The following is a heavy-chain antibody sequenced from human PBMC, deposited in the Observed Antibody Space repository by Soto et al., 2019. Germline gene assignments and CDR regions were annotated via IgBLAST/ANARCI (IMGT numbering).Heavy chain of an antibody. J-gene: IGHJ4*02. CDR3: AKDPLGYCSSTSCFDYFDY. CDR2: ISYDGSNK. V-gene: IGHV3-30*18. D-gene: IGHD2-2*01. CDR1: GFTFSSYA. Sequence: GGPLTLSCAASGFTFSSYAMQWVRQAPGKGLEWVAVISYDGSNKYYADSVKGRFTIPRDNSKNTLYLQMNSLRAEDTAVYYCAKDPLGYCSSTSCFDYFDYWGQGTLVTVSS.